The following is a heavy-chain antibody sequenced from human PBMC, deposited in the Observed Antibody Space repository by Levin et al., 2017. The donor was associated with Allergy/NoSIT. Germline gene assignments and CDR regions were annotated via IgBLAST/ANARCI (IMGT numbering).Heavy chain of an antibody. J-gene: IGHJ4*02. Sequence: GGSLRLSCAASGFTFSSYGMHWVRQAPGKGLEWVAVISYDGSNKYYADSVKGRFTISRDNSKNTLYLQMNSLRAEDTAVYYCAKDRYYSRGGYFDYWGQGTLVTVSS. CDR3: AKDRYYSRGGYFDY. V-gene: IGHV3-30*18. D-gene: IGHD6-13*01. CDR1: GFTFSSYG. CDR2: ISYDGSNK.